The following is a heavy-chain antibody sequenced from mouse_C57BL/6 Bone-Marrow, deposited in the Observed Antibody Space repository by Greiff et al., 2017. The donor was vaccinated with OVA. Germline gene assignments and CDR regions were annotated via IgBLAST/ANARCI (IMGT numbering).Heavy chain of an antibody. V-gene: IGHV14-4*01. CDR2: IDPENGDT. CDR1: GFNIKDDY. D-gene: IGHD2-4*01. J-gene: IGHJ2*01. Sequence: DVQLQESGAELVRPGASVKLSCTASGFNIKDDYMHWVKQRPEQGLEWIGWIDPENGDTEYASKFQGKATITADTSSNTAYLQLSSLTSEDTAVYYCTTDDYDRGDYWGQGTTLTVSS. CDR3: TTDDYDRGDY.